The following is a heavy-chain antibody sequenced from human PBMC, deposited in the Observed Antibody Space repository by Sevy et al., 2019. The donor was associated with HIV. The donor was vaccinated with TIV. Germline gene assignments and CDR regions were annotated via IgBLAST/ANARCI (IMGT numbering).Heavy chain of an antibody. CDR1: GLTLTTTG. CDR2: VTSDGTT. D-gene: IGHD3-16*01. CDR3: AGGDTTMITDLDY. J-gene: IGHJ4*02. V-gene: IGHV3-23*01. Sequence: GGSLRLSCAASGLTLTTTGMSWVRQAPGKGLEWVAGVTSDGTTDYADYERDRFTVSRDNTKNTLYLQLKSLRADDTAVFYCAGGDTTMITDLDYWGQGTLVTVSS.